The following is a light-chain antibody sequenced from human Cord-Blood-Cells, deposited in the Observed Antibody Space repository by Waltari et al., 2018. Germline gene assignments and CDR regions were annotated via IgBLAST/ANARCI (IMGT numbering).Light chain of an antibody. CDR1: QGISRY. V-gene: IGKV1-9*01. Sequence: DIQLNQSPSFLSASVGDRVTIACRASQGISRYLAWYQQKPGQAPKLLIYAASTLQSGVPSRFSGSGSGTEFTLTISSLQPEDFATDYCQQLNSYPLTVGGGTKVEIK. CDR2: AAS. J-gene: IGKJ4*01. CDR3: QQLNSYPLT.